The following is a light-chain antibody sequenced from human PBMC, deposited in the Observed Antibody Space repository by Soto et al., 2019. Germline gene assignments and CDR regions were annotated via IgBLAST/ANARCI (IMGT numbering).Light chain of an antibody. J-gene: IGKJ1*01. Sequence: DIQMTQSPSSLSASVGDRVTITCRASQTISSYLNWYQQKPGKAPNLLIYAASSLQSGVPSRFSGSGSGTDFTLTISSLQPEDFATYYCQQTYSVPWTFGHGTKVEIK. CDR3: QQTYSVPWT. CDR2: AAS. CDR1: QTISSY. V-gene: IGKV1-39*01.